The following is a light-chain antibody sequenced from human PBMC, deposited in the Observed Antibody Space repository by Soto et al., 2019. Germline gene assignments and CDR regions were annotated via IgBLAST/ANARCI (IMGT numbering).Light chain of an antibody. V-gene: IGKV3-11*01. CDR3: QQRSNWPPLT. J-gene: IGKJ5*01. Sequence: EVVLTQSPVTLSLSPGERATLSCRASQSFRGLLAWYQQKPGQAPRLLIYDAYNRATGIPPRFSGSGSGTDFTLTISSLEPEDFAVYYCQQRSNWPPLTFGQGTRLEIK. CDR1: QSFRGL. CDR2: DAY.